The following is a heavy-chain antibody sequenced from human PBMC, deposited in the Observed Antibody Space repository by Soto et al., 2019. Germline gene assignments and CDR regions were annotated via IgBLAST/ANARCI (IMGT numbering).Heavy chain of an antibody. J-gene: IGHJ4*02. CDR2: IIPILGIA. V-gene: IGHV1-69*08. CDR3: ARDSARAATGDY. Sequence: QVQLVQSGAEVKKPGSSVKVSCKASGGTFSSYTISWVRQAPGQGLEWMGRIIPILGIANYAQKFQGRVTITADKSTSTAYMELSSLRSEDTAVYYCARDSARAATGDYWGQGTLVTVSS. D-gene: IGHD6-13*01. CDR1: GGTFSSYT.